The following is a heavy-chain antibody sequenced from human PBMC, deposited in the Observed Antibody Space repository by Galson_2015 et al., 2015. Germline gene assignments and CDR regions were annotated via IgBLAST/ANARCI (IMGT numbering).Heavy chain of an antibody. Sequence: SLRLSCAASGFTLSSYGMHWVRQAPGKGLEWVAVTWYDGSSKYYADSVKGRFTISRDNSKNTLYLQMNSLRAEDTALYYCAKDIGEGAAVAGFDYWGQGTLVTVSS. CDR1: GFTLSSYG. D-gene: IGHD6-19*01. CDR2: TWYDGSSK. V-gene: IGHV3-33*06. J-gene: IGHJ4*02. CDR3: AKDIGEGAAVAGFDY.